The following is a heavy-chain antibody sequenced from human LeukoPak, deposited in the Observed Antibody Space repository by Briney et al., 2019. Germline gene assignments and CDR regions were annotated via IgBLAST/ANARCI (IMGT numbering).Heavy chain of an antibody. J-gene: IGHJ3*02. V-gene: IGHV1-46*01. CDR3: ARIRGYYYGSGENPFDI. CDR2: LNPTGGGT. CDR1: GYTFTGYY. Sequence: ASVKVSCKASGYTFTGYYMHWVRQAPGQGLEWMGLLNPTGGGTKYAQTFQGRVTMTRDTSTSTVFMYLSSLRSEDTAVYYCARIRGYYYGSGENPFDIWGQGTMVTVSS. D-gene: IGHD3-10*01.